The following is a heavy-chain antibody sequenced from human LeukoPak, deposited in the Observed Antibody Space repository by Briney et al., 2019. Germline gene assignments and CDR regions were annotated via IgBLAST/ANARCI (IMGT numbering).Heavy chain of an antibody. D-gene: IGHD6-13*01. J-gene: IGHJ4*02. CDR2: ISSSSSTI. CDR1: GFTFSSYS. V-gene: IGHV3-48*04. Sequence: GGSLRLSCAASGFTFSSYSMNWVRQAPGKGLEWVSYISSSSSTIYYADSVEGRFTISRDNAKNSLYLQMNSLRAEDTAVCYCARDRSSRWYVYRGIFDYWGQGTLVTVSS. CDR3: ARDRSSRWYVYRGIFDY.